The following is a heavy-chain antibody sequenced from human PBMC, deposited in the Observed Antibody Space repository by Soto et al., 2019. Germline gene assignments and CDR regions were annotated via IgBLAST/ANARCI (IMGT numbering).Heavy chain of an antibody. CDR1: GFTFSSYA. Sequence: PGGSLRLSCAASGFTFSSYAMSWVRQAPGKGLEWVSAISGSGGSTYYADSVKGRFTISRDNSKNTLYLQMNSLRDEDTAVYYCARDLGSPLNYYDSSGSDDAFDIWGQGTMVTVS. CDR3: ARDLGSPLNYYDSSGSDDAFDI. D-gene: IGHD3-22*01. CDR2: ISGSGGST. V-gene: IGHV3-23*01. J-gene: IGHJ3*02.